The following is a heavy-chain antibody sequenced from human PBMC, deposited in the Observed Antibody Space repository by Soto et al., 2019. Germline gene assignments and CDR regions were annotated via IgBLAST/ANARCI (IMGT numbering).Heavy chain of an antibody. CDR3: ARLGRVGSYSGYDYLDY. CDR1: GGSISSYY. J-gene: IGHJ4*02. V-gene: IGHV4-59*08. Sequence: PSETLSLTCTVSGGSISSYYWSWIRQPPGKGLEWIGYIYYSGSTNYNPSLKSRVTISVDTSKNQFSLKLSSVTAADTAVYYCARLGRVGSYSGYDYLDYWGQGTLVTVSS. D-gene: IGHD5-12*01. CDR2: IYYSGST.